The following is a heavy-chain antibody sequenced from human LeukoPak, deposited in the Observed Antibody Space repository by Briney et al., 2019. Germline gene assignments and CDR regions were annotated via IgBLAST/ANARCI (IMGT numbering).Heavy chain of an antibody. D-gene: IGHD6-19*01. CDR2: IYYSGNT. CDR3: ARRAGAGSAYSFDS. V-gene: IGHV4-39*01. Sequence: SETLSLTCTVSGGSISNSNYYWGWVRQPPGKGLEWIGSIYYSGNTYSNPSLKSRVAISVDTSKNQFSLRLNSVTAADTAVYYCARRAGAGSAYSFDSWGQGTLVTVSS. CDR1: GGSISNSNYY. J-gene: IGHJ4*02.